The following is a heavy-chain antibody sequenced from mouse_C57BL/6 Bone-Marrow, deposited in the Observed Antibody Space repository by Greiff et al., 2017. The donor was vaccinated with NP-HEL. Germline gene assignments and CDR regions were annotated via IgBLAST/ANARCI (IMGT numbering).Heavy chain of an antibody. CDR1: GYAFTNYL. V-gene: IGHV1-54*01. Sequence: QVHVKQSGAELVRPGTSVKVSCKASGYAFTNYLIEWVKQRPGQGLEWIGVINPGSGGTNYNEKFKGKATQTADKSSSTAYMQLSSLTSEDSAVYFCARCPYDGYSHYYFDYWGQGTTLTVSS. D-gene: IGHD2-3*01. J-gene: IGHJ2*01. CDR3: ARCPYDGYSHYYFDY. CDR2: INPGSGGT.